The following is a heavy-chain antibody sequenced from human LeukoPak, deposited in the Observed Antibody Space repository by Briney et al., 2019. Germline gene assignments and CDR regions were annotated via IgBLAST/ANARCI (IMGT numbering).Heavy chain of an antibody. CDR3: ASGRGYDFWSGCGFDP. V-gene: IGHV1-3*01. CDR1: GYTFTSYA. CDR2: INAGNGNT. D-gene: IGHD3-3*01. J-gene: IGHJ5*02. Sequence: ASVKVSCKASGYTFTSYAMHWVRQAPGQRLEWMGWINAGNGNTKYSQKFQGRVTITRDTSASTAYMELSSLRSEDTAVYYCASGRGYDFWSGCGFDPWGQGTLVTVSS.